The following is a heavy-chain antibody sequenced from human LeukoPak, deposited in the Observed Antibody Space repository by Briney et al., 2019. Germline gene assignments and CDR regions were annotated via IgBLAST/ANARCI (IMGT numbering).Heavy chain of an antibody. Sequence: GSLRLSCAASGFTFSSYAMSWVRQAPGKGLEWIGRIYTSGSTNYNPSLKSRVTMSVDTSKNQFSLKLSSVTAADTAVYYCAREGIVVVITSGYGMDVWGQGTTVTVSS. J-gene: IGHJ6*02. CDR3: AREGIVVVITSGYGMDV. CDR1: GFTFSSYA. D-gene: IGHD3-22*01. V-gene: IGHV4-4*07. CDR2: IYTSGST.